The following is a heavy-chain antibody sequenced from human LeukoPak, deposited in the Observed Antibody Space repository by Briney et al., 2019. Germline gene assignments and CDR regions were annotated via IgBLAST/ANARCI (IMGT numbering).Heavy chain of an antibody. V-gene: IGHV1-2*02. CDR1: GYTLTGYY. CDR3: ARDLGTVFGYSYGSSFDY. Sequence: ASVKVSCKASGYTLTGYYMHWVRQAPGQGLEWMGWINPNSGGTNYAQKFQGRVTITRDTSISTAYMELSRLRSDDTAVYYCARDLGTVFGYSYGSSFDYWGQGTLVTVSS. CDR2: INPNSGGT. D-gene: IGHD5-18*01. J-gene: IGHJ4*02.